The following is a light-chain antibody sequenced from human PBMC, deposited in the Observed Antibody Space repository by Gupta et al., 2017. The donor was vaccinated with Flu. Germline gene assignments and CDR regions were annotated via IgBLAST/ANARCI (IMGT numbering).Light chain of an antibody. V-gene: IGKV3-20*01. Sequence: TPSLSPGERATLACRARQSVSRTYLTWYQQKHCQAPRLLIYRASSRATGIPNTVSGSGTGADFTLTISRRELEDFEVYYCQQYDSPPPPTFGGGTKVEIK. CDR2: RAS. CDR1: QSVSRTY. CDR3: QQYDSPPPPT. J-gene: IGKJ4*01.